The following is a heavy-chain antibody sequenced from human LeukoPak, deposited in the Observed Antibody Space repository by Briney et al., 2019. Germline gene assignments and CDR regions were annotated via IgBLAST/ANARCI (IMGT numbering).Heavy chain of an antibody. CDR3: ATDRYCSSTSCLPIDY. Sequence: WASVKVSCKASGYTFTGYYMHWVRQAPGQGLEWMGWINPNSGGTNYAQKFQGWVTMTRDTSISTAYMELSSLRSEDTAVYYCATDRYCSSTSCLPIDYWGQGTLVTVSS. CDR2: INPNSGGT. V-gene: IGHV1-2*04. CDR1: GYTFTGYY. J-gene: IGHJ4*02. D-gene: IGHD2-2*01.